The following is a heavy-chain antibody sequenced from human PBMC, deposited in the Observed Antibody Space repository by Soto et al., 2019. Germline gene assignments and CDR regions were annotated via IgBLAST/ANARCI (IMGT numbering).Heavy chain of an antibody. CDR2: INAGNGNT. D-gene: IGHD3-3*01. V-gene: IGHV1-3*01. J-gene: IGHJ4*02. CDR1: GYTFTSYA. Sequence: QVQLVQSGAEVKKPGASVKVSCKASGYTFTSYAMHCVRQAPGQRLEWMGWINAGNGNTKYSQKFQGRVTITRDTSTSTAYREMSSVRSEDTAVYYCERAMDFWSGYRFDYWGQGTLVTVSS. CDR3: ERAMDFWSGYRFDY.